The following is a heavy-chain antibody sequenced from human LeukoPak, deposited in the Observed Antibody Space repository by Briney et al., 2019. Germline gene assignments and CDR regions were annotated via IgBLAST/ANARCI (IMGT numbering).Heavy chain of an antibody. CDR2: MSYDGSNK. D-gene: IGHD3-22*01. CDR3: ARDYDSSGYYLVN. CDR1: GFTFSNYA. J-gene: IGHJ4*02. V-gene: IGHV3-30-3*01. Sequence: GGSLRLSCAASGFTFSNYAMHGVRQAPGKGLEWVAVMSYDGSNKYYADSVKGRFTISRDNSKNTLYLQMNSLRAEDTAVYYCARDYDSSGYYLVNWGQGTLVTVSS.